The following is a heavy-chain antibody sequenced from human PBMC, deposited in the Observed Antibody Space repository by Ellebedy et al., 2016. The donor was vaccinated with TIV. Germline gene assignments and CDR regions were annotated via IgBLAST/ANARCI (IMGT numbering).Heavy chain of an antibody. V-gene: IGHV1-46*01. J-gene: IGHJ4*02. CDR3: ARVGSGLQVTTPHFDY. D-gene: IGHD3-22*01. CDR1: GDTFTDYY. Sequence: AASVKVSCKASGDTFTDYYFHWVRQAPGRGLEWMGIITMTRDTSTSTVYMELSRLRSEDTAMYYCARVGSGLQVTTPHFDYWGQGTLVTVSS.